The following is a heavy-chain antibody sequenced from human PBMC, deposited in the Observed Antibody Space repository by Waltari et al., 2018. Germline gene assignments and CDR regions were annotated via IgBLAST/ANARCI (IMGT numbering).Heavy chain of an antibody. J-gene: IGHJ2*01. CDR3: ARHPEQLVGYWYFDL. V-gene: IGHV4-38-2*01. D-gene: IGHD6-6*01. CDR1: GYSISSGYY. Sequence: QVQLQESGPGLVKPSETLSLTCDVSGYSISSGYYWGGIRQPPGKGLEWIGSIYHSGSTYQNPSLKSRLTISLDTSKNQFSLKLSSVTAADTAVFYCARHPEQLVGYWYFDLWGRGTLVTVSS. CDR2: IYHSGST.